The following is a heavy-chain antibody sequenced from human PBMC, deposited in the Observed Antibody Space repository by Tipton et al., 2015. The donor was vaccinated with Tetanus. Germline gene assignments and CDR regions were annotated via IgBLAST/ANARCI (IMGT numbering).Heavy chain of an antibody. V-gene: IGHV3-33*01. CDR3: AREAGCSGGSCFSGDFDT. D-gene: IGHD2-15*01. Sequence: SLRLSCAASGFIFSSYGIHWVRQAPGKGLEWVAVSWYDGTDKYYADSVKGRFTISRDNSKNTLYLQMNSLRAEDTAVYYCAREAGCSGGSCFSGDFDTWGQGTQVTASS. CDR2: SWYDGTDK. CDR1: GFIFSSYG. J-gene: IGHJ4*02.